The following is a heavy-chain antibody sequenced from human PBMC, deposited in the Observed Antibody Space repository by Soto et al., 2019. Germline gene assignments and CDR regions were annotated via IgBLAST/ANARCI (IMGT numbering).Heavy chain of an antibody. V-gene: IGHV5-10-1*01. CDR1: GYIFSDYW. CDR3: AMPREVAIFRVVHNDFKI. CDR2: IDPSDSYT. D-gene: IGHD3-3*02. Sequence: GESLKISCQASGYIFSDYWIHWVRQMPGKGLEWIGKIDPSDSYTNYSPSFQGLVTMSVDTSMNTAYLHWISLKASDTAIYYCAMPREVAIFRVVHNDFKIWGQRSMVTVSS. J-gene: IGHJ3*02.